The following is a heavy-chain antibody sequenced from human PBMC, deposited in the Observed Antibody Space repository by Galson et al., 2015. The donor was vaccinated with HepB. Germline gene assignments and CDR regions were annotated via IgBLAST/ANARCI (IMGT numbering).Heavy chain of an antibody. V-gene: IGHV3-30-3*01. Sequence: SLRLSCAASGFTFSSYAMHWVRQAPGKGLEWVAVISYDGSNKYYADSVKGRFTISRDNSKNTLYLQMNSLRAEDTAVYYCARDGVQLWLGYYFDYWGQGTLVTVSS. J-gene: IGHJ4*02. CDR2: ISYDGSNK. D-gene: IGHD5-18*01. CDR1: GFTFSSYA. CDR3: ARDGVQLWLGYYFDY.